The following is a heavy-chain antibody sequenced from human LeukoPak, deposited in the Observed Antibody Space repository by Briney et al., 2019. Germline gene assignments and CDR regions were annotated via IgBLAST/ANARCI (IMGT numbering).Heavy chain of an antibody. CDR2: IIPIFGTA. D-gene: IGHD3-22*01. CDR1: GGTFSSYA. J-gene: IGHJ4*02. V-gene: IGHV1-69*05. Sequence: GASVKVSCKASGGTFSSYAISWVRQAPGQGLEWMGGIIPIFGTANYAQKFQGRVTITTDESTSTAYMELSSLRSEDTAVYYCAREANYYESSGYFDYWGQGTLVTVSS. CDR3: AREANYYESSGYFDY.